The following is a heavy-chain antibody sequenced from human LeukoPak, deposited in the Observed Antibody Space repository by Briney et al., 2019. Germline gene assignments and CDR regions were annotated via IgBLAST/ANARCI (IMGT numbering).Heavy chain of an antibody. V-gene: IGHV1-24*01. J-gene: IGHJ4*02. CDR3: ATPQSRAYYYDSSAPPDQGLDY. D-gene: IGHD3-22*01. CDR2: FDPEDGET. Sequence: ASVKVSCKVSGYTLTELSMHWVRQAPGKGLEWMGGFDPEDGETIYAQKFQGRVTMTEDTSTDTAYMELSSLRSEDTAVYYCATPQSRAYYYDSSAPPDQGLDYWGQGTLVTVSS. CDR1: GYTLTELS.